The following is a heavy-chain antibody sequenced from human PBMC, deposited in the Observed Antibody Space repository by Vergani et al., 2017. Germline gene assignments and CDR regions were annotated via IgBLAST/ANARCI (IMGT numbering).Heavy chain of an antibody. Sequence: EVQLVESGGRVVRPGGSLRLSCIASGFKFDDYGMNWVRHVPGKGLEWVAGVNWNGVGSAYADSVRGRFIISRDNAKNSLFLQMNSLSAGDTAVYYFAKANPRNSGYDYLYYYHAMDVWGQGTTVTGSS. V-gene: IGHV3-20*04. CDR2: VNWNGVGS. J-gene: IGHJ6*02. CDR3: AKANPRNSGYDYLYYYHAMDV. CDR1: GFKFDDYG. D-gene: IGHD5-12*01.